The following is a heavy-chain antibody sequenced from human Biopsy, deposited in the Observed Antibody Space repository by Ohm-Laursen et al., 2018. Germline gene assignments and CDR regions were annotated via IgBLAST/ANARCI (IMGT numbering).Heavy chain of an antibody. Sequence: SQTLSLTCTVSGVSINGRRYYWNWIRHHPGKGLEWIGNIFYSANTYYNPSLKSRVTISVDTSKNQFSLKLSSVTAADTAVYYCARLGSGDYFPTFFDFWGQGALVTVSS. V-gene: IGHV4-31*03. CDR1: GVSINGRRYY. CDR2: IFYSANT. D-gene: IGHD5-12*01. J-gene: IGHJ4*02. CDR3: ARLGSGDYFPTFFDF.